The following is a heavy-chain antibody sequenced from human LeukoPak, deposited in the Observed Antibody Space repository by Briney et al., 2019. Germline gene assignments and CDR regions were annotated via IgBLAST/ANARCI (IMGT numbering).Heavy chain of an antibody. Sequence: SETLSLTCAVYGGSFSGYYWSWIRQPPGKGLEWIGEINHSGSTNYNPSLKSRVTISVDTSKNQFPLKLSSVTAADTAVYYCARLGVPLRAGVAVPTTWGQEPWSPSPQ. CDR2: INHSGST. V-gene: IGHV4-34*01. CDR3: ARLGVPLRAGVAVPTT. D-gene: IGHD3-16*01. J-gene: IGHJ5*01. CDR1: GGSFSGYY.